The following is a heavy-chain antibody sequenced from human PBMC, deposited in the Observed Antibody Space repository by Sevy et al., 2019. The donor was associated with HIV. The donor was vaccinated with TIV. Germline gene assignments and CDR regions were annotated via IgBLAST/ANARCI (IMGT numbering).Heavy chain of an antibody. CDR3: ARGYDAGPLLY. V-gene: IGHV4-34*01. CDR2: INNSGST. D-gene: IGHD3-22*01. J-gene: IGHJ4*01. Sequence: SETLSLTCTVYGGSFSADYWTWIRQPPGKGLEWIGEINNSGSTNYNPSLKSRVTISLDTSKNQFSLRLTSVTAADTAVFYCARGYDAGPLLYWGHGTLVTVSS. CDR1: GGSFSADY.